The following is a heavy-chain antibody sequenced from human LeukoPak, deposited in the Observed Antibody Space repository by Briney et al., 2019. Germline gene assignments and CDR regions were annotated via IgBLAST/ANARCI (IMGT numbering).Heavy chain of an antibody. D-gene: IGHD6-19*01. CDR1: GVSISSYY. Sequence: KPSETLSLTCTVSGVSISSYYWSWIRQPPGKGLEWIGYIYYSGSTNNNPSLKSRVTISVDTSKNQFSLKLSSVTAADTAVYYCARDLASSGWSGGFGYWGQGTLVTVSS. J-gene: IGHJ4*02. V-gene: IGHV4-59*01. CDR2: IYYSGST. CDR3: ARDLASSGWSGGFGY.